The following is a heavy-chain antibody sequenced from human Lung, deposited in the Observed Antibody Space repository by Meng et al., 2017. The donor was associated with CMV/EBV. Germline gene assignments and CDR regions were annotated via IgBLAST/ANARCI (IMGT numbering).Heavy chain of an antibody. CDR3: ARGPTDYYALDV. D-gene: IGHD4-11*01. CDR1: GFPFRTNS. V-gene: IGHV3-48*04. CDR2: ISGSNGNI. Sequence: ESXKISCAASGFPFRTNSMNWVRQAPGKGLEWVSYISGSNGNIYYADSVKGRFTISRDNTKKSLFLQMNSLRVEDTAVYYCARGPTDYYALDVWGQGPTVTVSS. J-gene: IGHJ6*02.